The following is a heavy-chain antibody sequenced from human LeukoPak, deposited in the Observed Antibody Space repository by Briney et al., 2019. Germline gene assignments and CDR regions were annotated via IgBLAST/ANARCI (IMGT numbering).Heavy chain of an antibody. D-gene: IGHD2-15*01. Sequence: SETLSLTCTVSGGSISSHYWSWIRQPPGEGLEWIGYIYDSGSTNYNPSLKSRVTMSVDTSKNQFSLKLSSVTAADTAVYYCARGRYCSADICSGGDAFDIWGQGTMVSVSS. V-gene: IGHV4-59*11. CDR2: IYDSGST. J-gene: IGHJ3*02. CDR1: GGSISSHY. CDR3: ARGRYCSADICSGGDAFDI.